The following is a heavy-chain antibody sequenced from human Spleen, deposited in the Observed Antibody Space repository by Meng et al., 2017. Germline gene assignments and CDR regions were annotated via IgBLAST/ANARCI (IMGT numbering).Heavy chain of an antibody. J-gene: IGHJ3*02. CDR2: IRTTGNTYAT. Sequence: GESLKISCVGSGSIFSDSDVHWVRQASGKGLEWVGRIRTTGNTYATTYSASVRGRFSIPRDDSRNTAFLQMDGLKTEDTALYYCTIYNNGHIWGQGRLVIVSS. V-gene: IGHV3-73*01. CDR1: GSIFSDSD. CDR3: TIYNNGHI. D-gene: IGHD1-14*01.